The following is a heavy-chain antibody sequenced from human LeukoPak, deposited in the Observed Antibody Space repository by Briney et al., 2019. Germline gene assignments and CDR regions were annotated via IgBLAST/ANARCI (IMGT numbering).Heavy chain of an antibody. CDR3: ARDPTVTNFQDAFDI. CDR2: IKQDGSQK. V-gene: IGHV3-7*05. J-gene: IGHJ3*02. Sequence: GGSLALSCTASGFTFSSYWMSWVRQAPGKGLEWVATIKQDGSQKEYVESVQGRFTISRDNAKNSLYLHMNRLRAEDTAVYYCARDPTVTNFQDAFDIWGQGTLVTVSS. CDR1: GFTFSSYW. D-gene: IGHD4-17*01.